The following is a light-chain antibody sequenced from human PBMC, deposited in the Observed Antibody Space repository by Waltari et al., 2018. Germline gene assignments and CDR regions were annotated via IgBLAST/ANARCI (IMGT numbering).Light chain of an antibody. CDR2: GAS. CDR1: RPLTPN. CDR3: QQYNNWPYT. J-gene: IGKJ2*01. Sequence: IVLTQSPGILSLSPGARATLSCRASRPLTPNLAWYQQRIGQAPRLLIYGASTRATGFPPRFSGSGSGTEFTLTITSLQSEDYALYFCQQYNNWPYTFGQGTQLDIK. V-gene: IGKV3-15*01.